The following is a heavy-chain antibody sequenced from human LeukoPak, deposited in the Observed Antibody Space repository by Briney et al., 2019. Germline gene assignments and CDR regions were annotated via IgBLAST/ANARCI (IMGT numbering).Heavy chain of an antibody. V-gene: IGHV4-59*01. J-gene: IGHJ4*02. D-gene: IGHD2-2*01. Sequence: SETLSLICTVSGGSISSYYWLWIRQPPGKGLEWIGYIYYSGSTNYNPSLKSRVTISVDTSKNQFSPKLSSVTAADTAVYYCARSGGLAAMVFYWGQGTLVTVSS. CDR1: GGSISSYY. CDR2: IYYSGST. CDR3: ARSGGLAAMVFY.